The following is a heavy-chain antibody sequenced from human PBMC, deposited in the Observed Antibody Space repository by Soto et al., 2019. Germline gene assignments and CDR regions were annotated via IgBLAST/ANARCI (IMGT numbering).Heavy chain of an antibody. Sequence: SETLSLTCAVYGGSFSGYYWSWIRQPPGKGLEWIGEINHSGSTNYNPSLKSRVTISVDTSKNQFSLKLSSVTAADTAVYYCARALCGRLRYSNASFDSWGQGPLVTVSS. V-gene: IGHV4-34*01. CDR1: GGSFSGYY. CDR3: ARALCGRLRYSNASFDS. CDR2: INHSGST. D-gene: IGHD3-9*01. J-gene: IGHJ5*01.